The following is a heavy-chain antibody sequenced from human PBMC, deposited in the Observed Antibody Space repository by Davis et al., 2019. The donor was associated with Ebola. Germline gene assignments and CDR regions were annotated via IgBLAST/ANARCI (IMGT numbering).Heavy chain of an antibody. Sequence: PGGSLRLSCVASGFTFGDYGMHWVRHVPGKGLEWVSLISGDSKTTYYADSVRGRFTISRDNSKNSLFLQMNSLKTEDTALYYCAKDDYGDHVGYFAYGMDVWGQGTTVTVSS. CDR2: ISGDSKTT. CDR1: GFTFGDYG. V-gene: IGHV3-43*02. CDR3: AKDDYGDHVGYFAYGMDV. J-gene: IGHJ6*02. D-gene: IGHD4-17*01.